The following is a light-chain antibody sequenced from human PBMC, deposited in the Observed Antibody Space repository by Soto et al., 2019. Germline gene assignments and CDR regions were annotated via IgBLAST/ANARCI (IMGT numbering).Light chain of an antibody. J-gene: IGKJ3*01. Sequence: VIWMTQSPSLLSASTGDRVNISCRMSQGIISYLAWYQQKPGKAPELLIYAASTLQSGVPSRFSGSGSGTDFTLTISCLQSEDFATYYCQLYYSFPFTFGPGTKVDIK. CDR1: QGIISY. V-gene: IGKV1D-8*01. CDR3: QLYYSFPFT. CDR2: AAS.